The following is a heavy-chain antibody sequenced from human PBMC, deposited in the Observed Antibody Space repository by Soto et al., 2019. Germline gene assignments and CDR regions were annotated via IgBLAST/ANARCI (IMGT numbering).Heavy chain of an antibody. D-gene: IGHD2-15*01. CDR3: ARDRAVFPVVTHKDYWYFDL. V-gene: IGHV1-46*01. CDR1: GYTFTSYY. CDR2: INPSGGST. J-gene: IGHJ2*01. Sequence: GASVKVSCKASGYTFTSYYMHWVRQATGQGLEWMGIINPSGGSTSYAQKFQGRVTMTRDTSTSTVYMELSSLRSEDTAVYYCARDRAVFPVVTHKDYWYFDLWGRGTLVTVSS.